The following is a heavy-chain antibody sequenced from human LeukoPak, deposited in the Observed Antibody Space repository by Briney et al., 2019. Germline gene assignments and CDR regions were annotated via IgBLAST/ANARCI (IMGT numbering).Heavy chain of an antibody. CDR1: GYTFTSYY. J-gene: IGHJ4*02. CDR3: ARGGRITMIVVVPTSFDY. D-gene: IGHD3-22*01. CDR2: INPSGGST. V-gene: IGHV1-46*01. Sequence: ASVKVSCKASGYTFTSYYMHWVRQAPGQGLEWMGIINPSGGSTSYAQKFQGRVTMTRDTSTSTVYMELSSLRSEDTAVYYCARGGRITMIVVVPTSFDYWGQGTLDTVSS.